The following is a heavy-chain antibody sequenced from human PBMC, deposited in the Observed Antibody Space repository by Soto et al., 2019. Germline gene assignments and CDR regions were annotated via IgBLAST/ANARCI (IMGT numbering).Heavy chain of an antibody. CDR2: IIPIFGKA. CDR3: ARHVPAAGYYYGMDV. J-gene: IGHJ6*02. CDR1: GGTFSSYA. V-gene: IGHV1-69*12. D-gene: IGHD2-2*01. Sequence: QVQLVQSGAEVKKPGSSVKVSCKASGGTFSSYAISWVRQAPGQGLGWLGGIIPIFGKANYAQKFQGRVTITADESTSTAYMELSSLRSEDTAVYYCARHVPAAGYYYGMDVWGQGTTVTVSS.